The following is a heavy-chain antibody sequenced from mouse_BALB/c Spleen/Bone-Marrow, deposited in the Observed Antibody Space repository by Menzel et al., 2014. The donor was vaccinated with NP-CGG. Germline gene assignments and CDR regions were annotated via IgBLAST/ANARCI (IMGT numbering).Heavy chain of an antibody. V-gene: IGHV1S137*01. CDR2: ISTYYGDA. Sequence: QVQLQQSGAELVRPGVSVKISCKGSGYTFTDYAMHWVKQSHAKSLEWIGVISTYYGDATYNQKFESKATMTVDKSSSTAYMELARLTSEDSAIYYCARDLDYWGQGTTLTVSS. J-gene: IGHJ2*01. CDR1: GYTFTDYA. CDR3: ARDLDY.